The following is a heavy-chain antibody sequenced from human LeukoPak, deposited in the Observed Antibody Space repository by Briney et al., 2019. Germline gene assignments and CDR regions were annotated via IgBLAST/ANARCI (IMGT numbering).Heavy chain of an antibody. D-gene: IGHD3-16*01. CDR2: ISSSGSST. CDR3: ARRSPGGSSLFFYYMDV. V-gene: IGHV3-23*01. CDR1: GFTFSIHA. J-gene: IGHJ6*03. Sequence: VQPDGSMRLSCAASGFTFSIHAMSWVGQAPGKGLEWVSGISSSGSSTFFADHVTGRFTISRDNAKNSLYLQINTLQAEDTAVYYCARRSPGGSSLFFYYMDVWGKGTTVTVSS.